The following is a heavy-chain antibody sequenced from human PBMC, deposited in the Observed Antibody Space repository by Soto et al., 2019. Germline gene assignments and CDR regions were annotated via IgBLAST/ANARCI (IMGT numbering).Heavy chain of an antibody. J-gene: IGHJ5*02. V-gene: IGHV1-18*01. CDR3: VQSGLFAGRFDP. CDR2: ISAYNGNT. CDR1: GYTFTSYG. Sequence: QVQLVQSGAEVKKPGASVKVSCKASGYTFTSYGISWVRQAPGQGLEWMGWISAYNGNTNYAQKLQGRVTMTTHTSPCTASMELSSLRSDDAAVYYCVQSGLFAGRFDPWGQGTLVTVSS. D-gene: IGHD2-21*01.